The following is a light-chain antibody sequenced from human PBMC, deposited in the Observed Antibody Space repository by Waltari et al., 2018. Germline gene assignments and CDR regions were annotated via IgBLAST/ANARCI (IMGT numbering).Light chain of an antibody. CDR3: QSYDTSLSVV. Sequence: QSVLTQPPSVSGAPGQRVTISCPGRGTNSGAGYAVHLYQQPPREAPKLLIYGSTSRPLGVPARFFGSTSGTSASLAITGLQAEDEADYYCQSYDTSLSVVFGGGTKLTVL. CDR2: GST. V-gene: IGLV1-40*01. CDR1: GTNSGAGYA. J-gene: IGLJ3*02.